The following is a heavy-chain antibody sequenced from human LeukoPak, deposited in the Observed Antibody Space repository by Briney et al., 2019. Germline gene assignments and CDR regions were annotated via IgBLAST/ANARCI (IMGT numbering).Heavy chain of an antibody. CDR2: IYYSGST. CDR3: ARAYCGGDCYSRFEFDI. V-gene: IGHV4-59*12. Sequence: PSETLSLTCTVSRGSISSYYWSWIRQPPGKGLEWIGYIYYSGSTNYNPSLKSRVTISVDTSKNQFSLKLSSVTAADTAVYYCARAYCGGDCYSRFEFDIWGQGTMVTVSS. D-gene: IGHD2-21*02. CDR1: RGSISSYY. J-gene: IGHJ3*02.